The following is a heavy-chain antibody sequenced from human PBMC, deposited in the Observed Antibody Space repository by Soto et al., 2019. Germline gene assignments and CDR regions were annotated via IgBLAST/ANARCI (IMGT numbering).Heavy chain of an antibody. CDR2: IDNSGSV. D-gene: IGHD4-17*01. Sequence: ASETLSLTCTVSGGSISSGDYSWSWVRQSPEKGLEWIAYIDNSGSVSYNPSLRSRVIMSVDMSKNQFSLNLRSVTAADTAIYYCARGDYGPITSFDFWGQGSPVTVSS. CDR1: GGSISSGDYS. CDR3: ARGDYGPITSFDF. V-gene: IGHV4-30-4*01. J-gene: IGHJ4*02.